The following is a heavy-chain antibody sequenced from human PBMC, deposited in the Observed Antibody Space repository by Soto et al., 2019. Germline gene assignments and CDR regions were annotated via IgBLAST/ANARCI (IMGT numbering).Heavy chain of an antibody. Sequence: PSETVSLTCTVSGGSISNYYWSWIRQPPGKGLEWIGYIHYSGNTKYNPSLKSRVTISADTSKNQFSLKLSSVTAADTAVYYCARVHYDFWSGYFATIDYWGQGILVTVSS. CDR3: ARVHYDFWSGYFATIDY. V-gene: IGHV4-59*08. D-gene: IGHD3-3*01. CDR2: IHYSGNT. CDR1: GGSISNYY. J-gene: IGHJ4*02.